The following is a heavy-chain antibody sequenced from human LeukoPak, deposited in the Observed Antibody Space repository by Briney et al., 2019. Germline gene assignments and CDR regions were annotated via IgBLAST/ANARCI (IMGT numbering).Heavy chain of an antibody. CDR2: ISQSGGRST. D-gene: IGHD2-2*01. J-gene: IGHJ5*02. V-gene: IGHV3-23*01. Sequence: GGSLRLSCAASGFTFSNYSMTWVRQAPGEGLEWVAFISQSGGRSTDYAGSVRGRFTISRDNSEDTLYLQMNSLRAEDTAVYHCARDLGCSTSSCRYNWFDPWGQGTLVTLSS. CDR3: ARDLGCSTSSCRYNWFDP. CDR1: GFTFSNYS.